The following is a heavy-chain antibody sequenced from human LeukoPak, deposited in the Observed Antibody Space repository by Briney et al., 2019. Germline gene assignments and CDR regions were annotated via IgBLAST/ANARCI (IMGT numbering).Heavy chain of an antibody. CDR3: AREPGYCSGGSCYGGWFDP. CDR1: GGSFSSGSYY. V-gene: IGHV4-61*01. D-gene: IGHD2-15*01. J-gene: IGHJ5*02. Sequence: SETLSLTCTVSGGSFSSGSYYWSWIRQPPGKGLEWIGYIYYSGSTNYNPSLKSRVTISVDTSKNQFSLNLSSVTAADTAVYYCAREPGYCSGGSCYGGWFDPWGQGTLVTVSS. CDR2: IYYSGST.